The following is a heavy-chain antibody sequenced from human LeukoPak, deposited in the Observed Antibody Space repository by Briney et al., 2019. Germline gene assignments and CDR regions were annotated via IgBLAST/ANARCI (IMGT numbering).Heavy chain of an antibody. CDR1: GGSISSYY. CDR3: ARGAIKYSSGWYRDDAFDI. CDR2: IYTSGST. D-gene: IGHD6-19*01. V-gene: IGHV4-4*07. Sequence: SETLSLTCTVSGGSISSYYWSWIRQPAGKGLEWIGRIYTSGSTNYNPSLKSRVTMSVDTSKNQFSLKLSSVTAADAAVYYCARGAIKYSSGWYRDDAFDIWGQGIMVTVSS. J-gene: IGHJ3*02.